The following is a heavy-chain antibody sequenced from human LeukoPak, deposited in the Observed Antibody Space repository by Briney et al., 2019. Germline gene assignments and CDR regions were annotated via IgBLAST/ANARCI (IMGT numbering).Heavy chain of an antibody. CDR3: ARDVVVPAAIPTFFGVEP. Sequence: GASVKVSCKASGYTFTSYGISWVRQAPGQGLEWMGWISAYSGNTNYAQKLQGRVTMTTDTSTSTAYMELRSLRSDDTAVYYCARDVVVPAAIPTFFGVEPWGQGTLVTVSS. CDR1: GYTFTSYG. J-gene: IGHJ5*02. D-gene: IGHD2-2*02. CDR2: ISAYSGNT. V-gene: IGHV1-18*01.